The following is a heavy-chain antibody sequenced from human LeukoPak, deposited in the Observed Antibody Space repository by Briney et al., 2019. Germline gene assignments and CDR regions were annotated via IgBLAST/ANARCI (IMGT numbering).Heavy chain of an antibody. V-gene: IGHV4-38-2*01. CDR2: IYHSGST. D-gene: IGHD2-2*01. J-gene: IGHJ4*02. CDR1: GYSISSGYY. CDR3: ARQRYCSSTSCYPISFAY. Sequence: PSETLSLTCAVSGYSISSGYYWGWIRQPPGKGLEWIGSIYHSGSTYYNPSLKSRVTISVDTSKNQFSLKLSSVTAADTAVYYCARQRYCSSTSCYPISFAYWGQGTLVTVSS.